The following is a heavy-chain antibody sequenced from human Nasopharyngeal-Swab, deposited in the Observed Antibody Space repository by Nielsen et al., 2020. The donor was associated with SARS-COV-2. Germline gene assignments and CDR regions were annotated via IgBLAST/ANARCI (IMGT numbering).Heavy chain of an antibody. D-gene: IGHD6-13*01. V-gene: IGHV3-73*01. Sequence: GESLKISCAASGFTFSGSAMHWVRQASGKGLEWVGRIRSKANSYATAYAASEKGRFTISRDDSKNTAYLQMNSLKTEDTAVYYCTRLDVAAAGTPDHYWGQGTLVTVSS. CDR1: GFTFSGSA. CDR3: TRLDVAAAGTPDHY. CDR2: IRSKANSYAT. J-gene: IGHJ4*02.